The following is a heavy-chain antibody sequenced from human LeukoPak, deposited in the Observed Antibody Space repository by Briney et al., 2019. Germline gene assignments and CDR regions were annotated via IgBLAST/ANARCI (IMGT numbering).Heavy chain of an antibody. CDR3: ARGRGGYYYDSN. D-gene: IGHD3-22*01. CDR1: GGSISSGGYS. V-gene: IGHV4-30-2*01. Sequence: SETLSLTCAVSGGSISSGGYSWSWIRQPPGKGLEWIGYIYHSGSTYYNPSLKSRVTISVDRSKNQFSLKLSSVTAADTAVYYCARGRGGYYYDSNWGQGTLVTVSS. J-gene: IGHJ4*02. CDR2: IYHSGST.